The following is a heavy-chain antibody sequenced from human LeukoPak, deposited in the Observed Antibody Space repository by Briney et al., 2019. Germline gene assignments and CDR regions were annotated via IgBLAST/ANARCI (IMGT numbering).Heavy chain of an antibody. CDR3: AGQRVVPAASYAFDI. D-gene: IGHD2-2*01. V-gene: IGHV3-30*02. CDR1: GSTFSSYG. Sequence: GGSLRLSCAASGSTFSSYGMHWVRHAPGKGLEWVAFIRYDGSNKYYADSVKGRFTISRDNPKNTLYLQMNSLRAEDTAVYYCAGQRVVPAASYAFDIWGQGTMVTVSS. J-gene: IGHJ3*02. CDR2: IRYDGSNK.